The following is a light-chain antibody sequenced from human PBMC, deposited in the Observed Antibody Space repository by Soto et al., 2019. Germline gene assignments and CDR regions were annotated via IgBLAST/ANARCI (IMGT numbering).Light chain of an antibody. Sequence: DIQMTPSPSTLSASVVDRVTITCRASQTISSWLAWYQQKPGRAPKLLIYKASSLESGVPARFSGSGSGTEFTLTISSLQPDDFATYYCQQYNGFPWTFGQGTKVDIK. CDR1: QTISSW. V-gene: IGKV1-5*03. CDR2: KAS. J-gene: IGKJ1*01. CDR3: QQYNGFPWT.